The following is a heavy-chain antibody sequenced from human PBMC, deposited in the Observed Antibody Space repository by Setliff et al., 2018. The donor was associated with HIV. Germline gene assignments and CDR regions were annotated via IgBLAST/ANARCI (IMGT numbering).Heavy chain of an antibody. Sequence: PGGSLRLSCAASGFTFSDHYMDWVRQAPGKGLEWVGRSRNKANSYTTEYAASVKGRFTISRDDSKNSLYLQMNSLKTEDTAVYYCARGRLLSSGSYYYYYMDVWGKGTTVTVSS. CDR1: GFTFSDHY. J-gene: IGHJ6*03. CDR2: SRNKANSYTT. D-gene: IGHD3-10*01. V-gene: IGHV3-72*01. CDR3: ARGRLLSSGSYYYYYMDV.